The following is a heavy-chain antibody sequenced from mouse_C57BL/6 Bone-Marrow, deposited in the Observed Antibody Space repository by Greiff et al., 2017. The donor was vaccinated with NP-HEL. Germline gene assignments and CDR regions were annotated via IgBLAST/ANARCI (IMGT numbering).Heavy chain of an antibody. V-gene: IGHV1-55*01. Sequence: QVQLKQPGAELVKPGASVKMSCKASGYTFTSYWITWVKQRPGQGLEWIGDIYPGSGSTNYNEKFKSKATLTVDTSSSTAYMQLSSLTSEDSAVYYCARQYYYGSSSAWFAYWGQGTLVTVSA. D-gene: IGHD1-1*01. CDR2: IYPGSGST. CDR3: ARQYYYGSSSAWFAY. J-gene: IGHJ3*01. CDR1: GYTFTSYW.